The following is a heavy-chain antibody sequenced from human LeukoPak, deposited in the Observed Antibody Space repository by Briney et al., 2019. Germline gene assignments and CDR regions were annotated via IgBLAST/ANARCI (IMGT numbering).Heavy chain of an antibody. CDR1: GFSFSDYY. Sequence: GGSLRLSCAASGFSFSDYYMSWIRQAPGKGLERVSYISSSSTYTNYADSVKGRFTISRDNAKNSLYLQMNSLRADDTAVYYCAREGKQWLVHWFDPWGQGTLVTVSS. CDR2: ISSSSTYT. J-gene: IGHJ5*02. D-gene: IGHD6-19*01. CDR3: AREGKQWLVHWFDP. V-gene: IGHV3-11*06.